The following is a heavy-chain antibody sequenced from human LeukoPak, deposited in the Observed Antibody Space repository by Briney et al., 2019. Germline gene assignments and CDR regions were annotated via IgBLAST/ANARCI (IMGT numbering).Heavy chain of an antibody. J-gene: IGHJ4*02. Sequence: PGGSLRLSCAASLFTFSSYIINWVRPAPGKGLEWVSSISSSSSYIYYADSVKGRSTISRDNAKNSLYLQMNSLSAEDTAVYYCARDRNYDYIWGSYRPDYFDYWGQGTLVTVSS. CDR3: ARDRNYDYIWGSYRPDYFDY. CDR1: LFTFSSYI. D-gene: IGHD3-16*02. V-gene: IGHV3-21*01. CDR2: ISSSSSYI.